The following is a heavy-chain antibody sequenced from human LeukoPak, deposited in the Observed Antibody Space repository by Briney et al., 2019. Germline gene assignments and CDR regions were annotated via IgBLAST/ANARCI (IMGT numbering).Heavy chain of an antibody. CDR1: GYSFTSYW. CDR2: IDPSDSYT. D-gene: IGHD4-17*01. J-gene: IGHJ4*02. Sequence: GESLKISCKGSGYSFTSYWISWVRQMPGKGLEWMGRIDPSDSYTNYSPSFQGHVTISADKSISTAYLQWSSLEASGTAMYYCARLVGYGDYSLDYWGQGTLVTVSS. CDR3: ARLVGYGDYSLDY. V-gene: IGHV5-10-1*01.